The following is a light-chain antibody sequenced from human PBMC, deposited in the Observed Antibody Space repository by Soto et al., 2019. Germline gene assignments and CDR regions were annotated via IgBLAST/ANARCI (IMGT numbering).Light chain of an antibody. CDR2: GAF. Sequence: IVMTQSPATLSVSPGERATLSCRASQSLNNNLAWYQQKPGQAPRLLIYGAFTRATGIPARFSGSGSGKEFTLTIDSLQPEDFAVYYCQQYNNWLRTFCQGTKVDIK. CDR1: QSLNNN. CDR3: QQYNNWLRT. J-gene: IGKJ1*01. V-gene: IGKV3-15*01.